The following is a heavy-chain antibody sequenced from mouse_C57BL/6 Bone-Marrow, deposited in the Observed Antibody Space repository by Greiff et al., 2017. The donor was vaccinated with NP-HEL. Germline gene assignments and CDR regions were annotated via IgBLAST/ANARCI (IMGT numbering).Heavy chain of an antibody. CDR1: GYTFTSYW. V-gene: IGHV1-50*01. CDR2: IDPSDSYT. CDR3: ARWVGGFAY. D-gene: IGHD1-1*01. J-gene: IGHJ3*01. Sequence: QVQLQQPGAELVKPGASVKLSCKASGYTFTSYWMQWVKQRPGQGLEWIGEIDPSDSYTNYNQKFKGKATLTVDTSSSTAYMQLSSLTSEDSAVYYCARWVGGFAYWGQGTLVTVSA.